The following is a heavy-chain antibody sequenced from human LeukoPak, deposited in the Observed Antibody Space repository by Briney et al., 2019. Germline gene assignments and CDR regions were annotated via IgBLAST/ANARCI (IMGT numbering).Heavy chain of an antibody. J-gene: IGHJ4*02. CDR3: ARLGVQLWTVGADY. D-gene: IGHD5-18*01. V-gene: IGHV5-51*01. CDR1: GYNFTRYW. CDR2: IYPGDSDT. Sequence: GEPRQFSCKGSGYNFTRYWNGGVRRVRGKGQEGMGIIYPGDSDTRYSPSFQGQVTISANKSISTAYLQWSSLKASDTAMYYCARLGVQLWTVGADYWGQGTLVTVSS.